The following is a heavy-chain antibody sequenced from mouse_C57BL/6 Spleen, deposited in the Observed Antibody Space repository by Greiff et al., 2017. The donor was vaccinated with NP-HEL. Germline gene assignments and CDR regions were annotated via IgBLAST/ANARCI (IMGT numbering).Heavy chain of an antibody. V-gene: IGHV1-81*01. D-gene: IGHD1-1*01. J-gene: IGHJ1*03. Sequence: QVQLQQSGAELARPGASVKLSCKASGYTFTSYGISWVKQRTGQGLEWIGEIYPRSGNTYYNEKFKGKATLTADKSSSTAYMELRGLTSEDSAVYFCARWDTTVVAEGYFDVWGTGTTVTVSS. CDR3: ARWDTTVVAEGYFDV. CDR2: IYPRSGNT. CDR1: GYTFTSYG.